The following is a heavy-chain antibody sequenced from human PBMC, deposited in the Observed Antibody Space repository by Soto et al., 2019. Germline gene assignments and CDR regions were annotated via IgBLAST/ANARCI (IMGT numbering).Heavy chain of an antibody. V-gene: IGHV3-48*02. CDR3: ARDNYYGSGSYYFDY. Sequence: GGSLRLSCAASGFTFSSYSMNWVRQAPGKGLEWVSYISSSSSTIYYADSVKGRFTISRDNAKNSLYLQMNSLRDEDTAVYYCARDNYYGSGSYYFDYWGQGTLVTVSS. D-gene: IGHD3-10*01. CDR1: GFTFSSYS. CDR2: ISSSSSTI. J-gene: IGHJ4*02.